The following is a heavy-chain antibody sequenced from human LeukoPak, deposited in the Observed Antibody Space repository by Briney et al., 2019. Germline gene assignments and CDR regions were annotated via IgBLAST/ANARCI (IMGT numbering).Heavy chain of an antibody. CDR3: ARASGTLGYCSSTSCPRYFDY. CDR2: INPNSGGT. J-gene: IGHJ4*02. D-gene: IGHD2-2*01. V-gene: IGHV1-2*02. CDR1: GYTFTGYY. Sequence: APVKVSCKASGYTFTGYYMHWVRQAPGQGLEWMGWINPNSGGTNYAQKFQGRVTMTRDTSISTAYMELSRLRSDDTAVYYCARASGTLGYCSSTSCPRYFDYWGQGTLVTVSS.